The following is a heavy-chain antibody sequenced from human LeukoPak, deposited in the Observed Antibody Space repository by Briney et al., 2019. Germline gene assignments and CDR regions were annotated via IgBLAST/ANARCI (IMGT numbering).Heavy chain of an antibody. V-gene: IGHV1-3*01. Sequence: GASVKVSCKASGYSFTSYAMHWVRQALGQRPEWMGWINVDSGNTKCSEKFQDRVTITRDTSAGTAYVELSRLSSEDTAIYYCARDHRANGNFVSATTFDFWGQGTLVTVSS. CDR3: ARDHRANGNFVSATTFDF. J-gene: IGHJ4*02. D-gene: IGHD2/OR15-2a*01. CDR1: GYSFTSYA. CDR2: INVDSGNT.